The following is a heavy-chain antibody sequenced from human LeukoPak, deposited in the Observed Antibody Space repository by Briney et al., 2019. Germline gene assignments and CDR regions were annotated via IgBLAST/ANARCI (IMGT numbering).Heavy chain of an antibody. CDR3: ARDQIGLIAAFFDN. Sequence: GGSLRLSCAASGFTFSSYSMNWVRQAPGRGLEWVSSISSSSTYIYYADSVRGRFTISRDNAKNSLYLQMNSLRAEDTAVYYCARDQIGLIAAFFDNWGQGTLVTVSS. CDR1: GFTFSSYS. V-gene: IGHV3-21*01. D-gene: IGHD6-6*01. J-gene: IGHJ4*02. CDR2: ISSSSTYI.